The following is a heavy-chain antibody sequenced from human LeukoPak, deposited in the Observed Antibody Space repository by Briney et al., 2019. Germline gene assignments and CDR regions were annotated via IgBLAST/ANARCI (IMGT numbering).Heavy chain of an antibody. CDR1: GGTFNNYA. Sequence: SVKVSCKASGGTFNNYAISWVRQAPGQGLEWMGGIIPMFGSSKYAQKFQGRLTITADESTSTAFMDLSSLKSEDTAVYYCAALNLDYGGNTFYFYMDVWGKGTTVTISS. J-gene: IGHJ6*03. V-gene: IGHV1-69*13. D-gene: IGHD4-23*01. CDR2: IIPMFGSS. CDR3: AALNLDYGGNTFYFYMDV.